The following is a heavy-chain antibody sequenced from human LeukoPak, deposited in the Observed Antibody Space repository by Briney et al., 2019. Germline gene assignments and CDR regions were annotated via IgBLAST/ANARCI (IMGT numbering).Heavy chain of an antibody. Sequence: PGGSLRLSCAASGFTFRSFTMNWVRQAPGKGLEGVSSISSSSSYIYYADSVKGRFTISRDNAKNSLYLQMHSLRAEATALYYCARDKRGYCGSPSCYHPDYYYYMDVWGKGTPVTVSS. CDR1: GFTFRSFT. CDR3: ARDKRGYCGSPSCYHPDYYYYMDV. D-gene: IGHD2-2*01. J-gene: IGHJ6*03. CDR2: ISSSSSYI. V-gene: IGHV3-21*06.